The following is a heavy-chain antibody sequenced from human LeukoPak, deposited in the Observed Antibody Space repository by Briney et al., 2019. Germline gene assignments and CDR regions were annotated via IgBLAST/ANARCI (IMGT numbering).Heavy chain of an antibody. Sequence: SETLSLTCTVSGGSISSYYWSWIRQPPGKGLEWIGNIYDSGSTNYNPSLKSRVTISVDTSKNQCSLKLSTVTAADTAVYYCARQSISGSSLSYFDYWGQGTLVNVSS. CDR3: ARQSISGSSLSYFDY. CDR2: IYDSGST. J-gene: IGHJ4*02. D-gene: IGHD3-22*01. CDR1: GGSISSYY. V-gene: IGHV4-59*01.